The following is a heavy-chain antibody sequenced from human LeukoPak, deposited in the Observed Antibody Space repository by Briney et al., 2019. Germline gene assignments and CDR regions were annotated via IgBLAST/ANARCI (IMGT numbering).Heavy chain of an antibody. J-gene: IGHJ4*02. CDR3: AKSFNWAFDY. V-gene: IGHV3-48*02. D-gene: IGHD7-27*01. Sequence: GSLRLSCSASGFMFSGYSIDWVRQAPGKGLEWVAHISSGSDTKYYADSVKGRFTISRDNAKNSLYLQMNSLRDEDTAVYYCAKSFNWAFDYWGQGTLVTVSS. CDR1: GFMFSGYS. CDR2: ISSGSDTK.